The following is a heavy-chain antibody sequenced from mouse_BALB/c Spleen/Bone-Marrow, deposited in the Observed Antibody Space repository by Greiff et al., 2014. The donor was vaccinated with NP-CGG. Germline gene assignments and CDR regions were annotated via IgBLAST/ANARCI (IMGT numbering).Heavy chain of an antibody. CDR1: GYTFTSYW. CDR2: INPNTGYP. Sequence: QVHVKQSGVELAKPGASVKMSCKASGYTFTSYWMHWVKQRPGQGLEWIGYINPNTGYPEYNQKFKDKATLTADKSSSTAYMQLSSLTSEDSAVYYCARRFTTVVTTGDYWGQGTTLTVSS. D-gene: IGHD1-1*02. V-gene: IGHV1-7*01. CDR3: ARRFTTVVTTGDY. J-gene: IGHJ2*01.